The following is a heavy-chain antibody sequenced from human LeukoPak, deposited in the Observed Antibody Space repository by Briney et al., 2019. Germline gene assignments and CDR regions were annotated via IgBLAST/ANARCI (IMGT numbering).Heavy chain of an antibody. J-gene: IGHJ4*02. CDR1: GGSFSDYY. CDR3: ARRLTSMPPGGY. V-gene: IGHV4-34*01. Sequence: SETLSLTCAVYGGSFSDYYWSWIRQPPGKGLEWIGEINHSGSTNYNPSLKSRVTILVDTSKNQFSLKLSSVTAADTAVYYRARRLTSMPPGGYWGQGTLVTVSS. CDR2: INHSGST. D-gene: IGHD2/OR15-2a*01.